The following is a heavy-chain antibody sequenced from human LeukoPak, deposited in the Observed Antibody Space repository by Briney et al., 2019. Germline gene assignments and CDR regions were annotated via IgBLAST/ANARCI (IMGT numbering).Heavy chain of an antibody. D-gene: IGHD6-19*01. V-gene: IGHV3-23*01. CDR1: GFTFASYA. CDR2: ISGSGGST. J-gene: IGHJ4*02. Sequence: GGSLRLSCAASGFTFASYAMTWVRQAPGKGLEWFSAISGSGGSTYYADSVKGRFTISRDNSKNTLFLQMNSLRAEDTAVYYCAKDARRTSGWYFFDYWGQGTLVTVSS. CDR3: AKDARRTSGWYFFDY.